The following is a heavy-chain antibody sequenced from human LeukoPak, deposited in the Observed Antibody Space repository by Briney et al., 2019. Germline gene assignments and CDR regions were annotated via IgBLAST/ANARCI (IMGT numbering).Heavy chain of an antibody. D-gene: IGHD3-3*01. Sequence: GGSLRLSCVASGFTFSSYGMNWVRQAPGKGLEWVAVISYDGSNKYYADSVKGRFTISRDNSKNTLYLQTNSLRAEDTAVYYCARDPDPHPGHYDFWSGYSTGANWFDPWGQGTLVTVSS. J-gene: IGHJ5*02. CDR3: ARDPDPHPGHYDFWSGYSTGANWFDP. CDR1: GFTFSSYG. V-gene: IGHV3-30*05. CDR2: ISYDGSNK.